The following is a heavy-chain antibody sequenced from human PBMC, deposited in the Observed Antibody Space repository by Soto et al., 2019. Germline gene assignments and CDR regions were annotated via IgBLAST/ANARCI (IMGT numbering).Heavy chain of an antibody. CDR1: GGSISSGGYS. D-gene: IGHD3-22*01. CDR2: IYHSGST. CDR3: ASSDYDSSGYAYFEY. J-gene: IGHJ4*02. V-gene: IGHV4-30-2*01. Sequence: TLSLTCAVSGGSISSGGYSWSWIRQPPGKGLEWIGYIYHSGSTYYNPSLKSRVTISVDRSKNQFSLKLSSVTAAGTAVYYCASSDYDSSGYAYFEYWGQGTLVTVSS.